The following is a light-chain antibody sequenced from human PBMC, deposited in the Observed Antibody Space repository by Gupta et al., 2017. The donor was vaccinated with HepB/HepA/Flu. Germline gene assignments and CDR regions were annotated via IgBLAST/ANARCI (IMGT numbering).Light chain of an antibody. CDR2: AVS. V-gene: IGLV2-14*01. Sequence: QSALTQPASVSGSPGQSITISCTGTSSDVSWYQQHPGKAPKLTIYAVSNRPARVSYRFSGSKSGDTASLTISGLQAEDEAVYYCSSFTSTSSLAVFGGGTKLTVL. CDR3: SSFTSTSSLAV. J-gene: IGLJ3*02. CDR1: SSDV.